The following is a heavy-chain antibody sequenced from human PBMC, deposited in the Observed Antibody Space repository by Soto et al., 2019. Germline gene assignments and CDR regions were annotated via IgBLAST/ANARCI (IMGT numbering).Heavy chain of an antibody. CDR2: IRSKTYNYAT. D-gene: IGHD1-7*01. Sequence: LRLSCAASGFTFSGSAMHWVRQAPGKGLEWVGRIRSKTYNYATAYAASVKGRFTISRDDSKNTAYLQMSSLKTEDTAVYYCTSTSNYCFDYWGQGTLVTVSS. CDR3: TSTSNYCFDY. V-gene: IGHV3-73*01. CDR1: GFTFSGSA. J-gene: IGHJ4*02.